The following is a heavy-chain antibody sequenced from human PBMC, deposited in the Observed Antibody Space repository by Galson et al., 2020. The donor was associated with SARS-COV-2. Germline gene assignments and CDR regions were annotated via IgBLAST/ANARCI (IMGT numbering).Heavy chain of an antibody. CDR3: VRARGGGYYYGMDV. CDR1: GFTFSSYA. CDR2: ISYDGSNK. V-gene: IGHV3-30-3*01. J-gene: IGHJ6*02. D-gene: IGHD3-10*01. Sequence: QAGGSLRLSCAASGFTFSSYAMHWVRQAPGKGLEWVAVISYDGSNKYYADSVKGRFTISRDNSKNTLYLQMNSLRAEDTAVYYCVRARGGGYYYGMDVWGQGTTVTVSS.